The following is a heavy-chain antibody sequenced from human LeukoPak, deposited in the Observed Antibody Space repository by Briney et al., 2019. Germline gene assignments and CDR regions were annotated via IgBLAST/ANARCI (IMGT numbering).Heavy chain of an antibody. V-gene: IGHV7-4-1*02. Sequence: ASVKVSCKASGYTFKYAMNWVRQAPGQGLEWTGWINTNTGNPTYAQGFTGRFVFSLDTSVSTSYLQISSLKAEDTAIYYCAGRGERALDYWGQGTLVTVSS. CDR1: GYTFKYA. CDR2: INTNTGNP. D-gene: IGHD3-10*01. J-gene: IGHJ4*02. CDR3: AGRGERALDY.